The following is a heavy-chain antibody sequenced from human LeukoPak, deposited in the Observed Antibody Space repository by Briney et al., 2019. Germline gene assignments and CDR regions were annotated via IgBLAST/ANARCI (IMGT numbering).Heavy chain of an antibody. J-gene: IGHJ3*02. D-gene: IGHD3-10*01. CDR2: INHSGST. Sequence: SETLSLTCTVSGGSISGYYWSWIRQPPGKGLEWIGEINHSGSTNYNPSLKSRVTISLDTSKSQFSLKLSSVTAADTAVYYCARSSAFDIWGQGTMVTVSS. V-gene: IGHV4-34*01. CDR3: ARSSAFDI. CDR1: GGSISGYY.